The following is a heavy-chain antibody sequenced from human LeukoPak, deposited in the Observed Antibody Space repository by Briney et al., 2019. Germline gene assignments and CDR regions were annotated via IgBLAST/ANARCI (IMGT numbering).Heavy chain of an antibody. CDR3: ARANGDYRYYFDY. D-gene: IGHD4-17*01. V-gene: IGHV4-39*07. CDR1: GGSISSSSYY. CDR2: IYYSGST. J-gene: IGHJ4*02. Sequence: PSETLSLTCTVSGGSISSSSYYWGWIRQPPGKGLEWIGSIYYSGSTYYNPSLKSRVTISVDTSKNQFSLKLSSVTAADTAVYYCARANGDYRYYFDYWGQGTLVTVSS.